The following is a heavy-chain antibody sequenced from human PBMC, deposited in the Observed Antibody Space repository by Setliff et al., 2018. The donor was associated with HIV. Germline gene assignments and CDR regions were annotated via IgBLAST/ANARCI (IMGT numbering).Heavy chain of an antibody. CDR3: ARAGAVMTAHFDF. CDR2: MSTYNGNT. V-gene: IGHV1-18*01. CDR1: GYTFTSYD. D-gene: IGHD2-21*02. J-gene: IGHJ4*02. Sequence: GASVKVSCKASGYTFTSYDISWVRQAPGQGLEWMGWMSTYNGNTNYAQKYQGRVTLTTDTSTNTAYMELRRLISDDTAVYYCARAGAVMTAHFDFWGQGTLVTVSS.